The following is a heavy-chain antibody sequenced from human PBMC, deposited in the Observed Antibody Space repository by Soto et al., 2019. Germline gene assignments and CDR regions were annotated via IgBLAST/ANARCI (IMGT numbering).Heavy chain of an antibody. J-gene: IGHJ4*02. V-gene: IGHV3-30*18. CDR3: AKDGGIAVAGIWGGIPDY. CDR1: GFTFSSYG. CDR2: IPYDGSNK. Sequence: PGGSLRLSCAASGFTFSSYGMHWVRQAPGKGPEWVAVIPYDGSNKYYADSVKGRFTISRDNSKNTLYLQMNSLRAEDTAVYYCAKDGGIAVAGIWGGIPDYWGQGTLVTVSS. D-gene: IGHD6-19*01.